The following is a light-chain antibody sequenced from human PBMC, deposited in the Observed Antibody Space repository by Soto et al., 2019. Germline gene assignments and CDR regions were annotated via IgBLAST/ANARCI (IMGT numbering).Light chain of an antibody. V-gene: IGLV2-14*03. Sequence: QSALTQPASVSGSPGQSITISCTGTSSDIGGYEYVSWYQQHPGKAPKLIIYDVSERPSGVANRFSGSKSGYTASLSISGLQPEDEADYYCNSYTSSSTLVFGGGTKLTVL. CDR2: DVS. J-gene: IGLJ2*01. CDR1: SSDIGGYEY. CDR3: NSYTSSSTLV.